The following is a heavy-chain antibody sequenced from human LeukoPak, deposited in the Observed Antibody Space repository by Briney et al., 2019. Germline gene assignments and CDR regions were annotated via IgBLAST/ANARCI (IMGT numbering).Heavy chain of an antibody. CDR3: ARTDPAAGFDP. Sequence: KPSETLSLTCTVSGGSISSYYWSWIRRPPGKGLEWIGYIYYSGSTNYNPSLKSRVTISVDTSKNQFSLKLSSVTAADTAVYYCARTDPAAGFDPWGQGTLVTVSS. CDR1: GGSISSYY. J-gene: IGHJ5*02. D-gene: IGHD2-2*01. V-gene: IGHV4-59*08. CDR2: IYYSGST.